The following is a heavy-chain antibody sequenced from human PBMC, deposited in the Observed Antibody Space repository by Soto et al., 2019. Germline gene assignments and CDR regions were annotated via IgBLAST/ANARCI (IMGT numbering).Heavy chain of an antibody. D-gene: IGHD2-21*02. J-gene: IGHJ6*02. CDR3: AKTKGHSDVYYFGMDV. V-gene: IGHV3-23*01. Sequence: EVQLWESGGGLVQPGGSLTLSCAGSGFIFDIYAINWVRLAPGKGLEWVSVISGGGVRTYYADSVKGRFSMSRDNSRKTVYLEMHSLRAEDTAVYCCAKTKGHSDVYYFGMDVWGQGTTVTVSS. CDR1: GFIFDIYA. CDR2: ISGGGVRT.